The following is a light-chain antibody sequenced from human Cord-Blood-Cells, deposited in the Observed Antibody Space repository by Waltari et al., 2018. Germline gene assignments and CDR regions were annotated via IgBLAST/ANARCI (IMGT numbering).Light chain of an antibody. V-gene: IGLV3-1*01. Sequence: SYELTQPPSVSVSPGQTASITCSGDKLGDKYACWYQQKPGQSPVLVIYQASKRPSGIPDRFSGSNSGNTATLTISGTQAMDEADYYCQAWDSSTYVFGTGTKVTVL. CDR2: QAS. CDR3: QAWDSSTYV. J-gene: IGLJ1*01. CDR1: KLGDKY.